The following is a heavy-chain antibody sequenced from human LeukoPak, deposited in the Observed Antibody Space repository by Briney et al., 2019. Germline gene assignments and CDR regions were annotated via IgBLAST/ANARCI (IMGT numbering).Heavy chain of an antibody. CDR2: IYYSGST. CDR3: ARDRLLWFGELDY. Sequence: PSETLSLTRTVSGDSISSTSYYWGWIRQPPGKGLEWIGSIYYSGSTYYNPSLKSRVTISVDTSKNQISLKLTSVTAADTAVYYCARDRLLWFGELDYWGQGTLVIVSS. V-gene: IGHV4-39*07. CDR1: GDSISSTSYY. D-gene: IGHD3-10*01. J-gene: IGHJ4*02.